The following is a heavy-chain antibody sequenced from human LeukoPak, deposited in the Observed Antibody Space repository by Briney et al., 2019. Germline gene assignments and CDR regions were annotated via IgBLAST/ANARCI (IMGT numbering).Heavy chain of an antibody. CDR3: ARQGGIAVAGYVWFDP. V-gene: IGHV4-59*08. CDR1: GGSISSYY. D-gene: IGHD6-19*01. Sequence: SETLSLTCTVSGGSISSYYWSWIRQPPGKGLEWIGYVYYSGSTNYNPSLKSRVTISVDTSKNQFSLKLSSVTAADTAVYYCARQGGIAVAGYVWFDPWGQGTLVTVSS. CDR2: VYYSGST. J-gene: IGHJ5*02.